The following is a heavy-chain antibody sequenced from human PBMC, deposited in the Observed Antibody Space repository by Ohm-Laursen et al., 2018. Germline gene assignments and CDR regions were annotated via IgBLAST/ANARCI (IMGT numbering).Heavy chain of an antibody. CDR1: GGSISSYY. CDR3: ARRRISVRYGGEANYFDP. Sequence: SDTLSLTCTVSGGSISSYYWSWIRQPPGKGLEWIGHINYSGNTNYNPSLKSRVTISIDTSNNQFSLTLRSVTAADTAVYYCARRRISVRYGGEANYFDPWGQGTLVTVSS. D-gene: IGHD3-16*01. V-gene: IGHV4-59*07. J-gene: IGHJ5*02. CDR2: INYSGNT.